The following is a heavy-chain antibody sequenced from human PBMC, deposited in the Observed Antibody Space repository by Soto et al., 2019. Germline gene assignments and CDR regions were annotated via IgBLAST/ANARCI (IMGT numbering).Heavy chain of an antibody. Sequence: GGSLRLSCAASGFTFSSYWMSWVRQAPGKGLEWVANIKQDGSEKYYVDSVKGRFTISRENAKNSLYLQMNSLRAEDTAVYYCAREAGTTGYYYYYYMDVWGKGTTVTVSS. V-gene: IGHV3-7*03. CDR3: AREAGTTGYYYYYYMDV. CDR2: IKQDGSEK. CDR1: GFTFSSYW. D-gene: IGHD1-7*01. J-gene: IGHJ6*03.